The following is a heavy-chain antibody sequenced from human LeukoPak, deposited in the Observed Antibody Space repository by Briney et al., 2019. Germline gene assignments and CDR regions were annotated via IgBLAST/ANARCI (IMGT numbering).Heavy chain of an antibody. Sequence: GRSLRLSCTASGFTFGDYAMSWIRQAPGKGLEWVGFIRSKAYGETADYAASVKGRFTISRDDSKAIAYLQMNSLKTEDTAVYHCTRDRGAYNLYDYWGQGTLVTVSS. CDR3: TRDRGAYNLYDY. CDR2: IRSKAYGETA. V-gene: IGHV3-49*03. D-gene: IGHD1-1*01. CDR1: GFTFGDYA. J-gene: IGHJ4*02.